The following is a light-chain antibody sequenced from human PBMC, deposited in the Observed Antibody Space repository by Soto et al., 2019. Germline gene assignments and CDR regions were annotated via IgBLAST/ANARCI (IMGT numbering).Light chain of an antibody. Sequence: DIQLTQSHYTLSACEGDRVTLSCLASQSVSIRLAWYQQKPGKAPKLLMYDASSLHSGVPSRFSGSGSGTEFTLTISSLQPDDFATYYCQHYNSYSEAFGQGTKVDIK. CDR2: DAS. J-gene: IGKJ1*01. CDR3: QHYNSYSEA. CDR1: QSVSIR. V-gene: IGKV1-5*01.